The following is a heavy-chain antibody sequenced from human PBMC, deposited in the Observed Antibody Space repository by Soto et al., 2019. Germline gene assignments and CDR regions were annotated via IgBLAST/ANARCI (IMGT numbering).Heavy chain of an antibody. D-gene: IGHD2-2*01. J-gene: IGHJ4*02. CDR1: GGSISSGGYY. Sequence: QVQLQESGPGLVKPSQTLSLTCTVSGGSISSGGYYWSWIRQHPGKGLEWIGYIYYSGSTYYNPSLKSRVTLSVDTSKNQFSLKLSSVSAADTAVYYCARRGGDCISTSCYLDYWGQGTLVTVSS. CDR3: ARRGGDCISTSCYLDY. V-gene: IGHV4-31*03. CDR2: IYYSGST.